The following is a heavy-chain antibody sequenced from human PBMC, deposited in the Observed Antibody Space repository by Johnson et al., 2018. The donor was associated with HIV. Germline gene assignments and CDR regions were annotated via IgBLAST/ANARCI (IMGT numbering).Heavy chain of an antibody. J-gene: IGHJ3*02. Sequence: VQLVESGGGVVQPGGSLRLSCAASGFTFSNAWMSWVRQAPGKGLEWVSVIYSGGSTYYADSVKGRFTISRDNSKNTLYLQMNSLRAEDTAVYYCAKDVFWSGDYYDRSGYWRDAFDIWGQGTMVTVSS. CDR2: IYSGGST. D-gene: IGHD3-22*01. V-gene: IGHV3-66*01. CDR3: AKDVFWSGDYYDRSGYWRDAFDI. CDR1: GFTFSNAW.